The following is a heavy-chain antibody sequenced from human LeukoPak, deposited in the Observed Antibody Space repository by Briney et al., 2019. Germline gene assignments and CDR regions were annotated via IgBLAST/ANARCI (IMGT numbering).Heavy chain of an antibody. CDR2: IYYSEST. J-gene: IGHJ6*02. V-gene: IGHV4-31*03. D-gene: IGHD3-3*01. Sequence: SETLSLTCTVSGGSIRSAAYYWSWIRQPPGKGLEWIGYIYYSESTYYNPSLKSRVTISVDTSKNQFSLKLSSVTAADTAVYYCARENFWLPKYYYGMDVWGQGTTVTVSS. CDR3: ARENFWLPKYYYGMDV. CDR1: GGSIRSAAYY.